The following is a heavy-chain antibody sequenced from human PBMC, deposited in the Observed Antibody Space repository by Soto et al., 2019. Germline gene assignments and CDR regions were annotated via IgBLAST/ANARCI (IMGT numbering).Heavy chain of an antibody. Sequence: SETLSLTCTVSGGSVRSDSFYWSWIRQPPGKGLEWIAFIYHSGSTNYNPSLNSRVTISVDTSKNRFSLKLTSVTAADTAIYYCARARYDNRGYYAENYPDYWGQGTLVTVYS. V-gene: IGHV4-61*01. CDR3: ARARYDNRGYYAENYPDY. J-gene: IGHJ4*02. CDR1: GGSVRSDSFY. CDR2: IYHSGST. D-gene: IGHD3-22*01.